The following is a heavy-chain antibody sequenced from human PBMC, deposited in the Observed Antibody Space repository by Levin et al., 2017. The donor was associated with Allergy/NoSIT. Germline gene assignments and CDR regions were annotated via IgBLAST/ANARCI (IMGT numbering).Heavy chain of an antibody. CDR3: ARDRPLYCSSTSCSDDY. V-gene: IGHV7-4-1*02. Sequence: GESLKISCKASGYTFTSYAMNWVRQAPGQGLEWMGWINTNTGNPTYAQGFTGRFVFSLDTSVSTAYLQISSLKAEDTAVYYCARDRPLYCSSTSCSDDYWGQGTLVTVSS. CDR2: INTNTGNP. D-gene: IGHD2-2*01. CDR1: GYTFTSYA. J-gene: IGHJ4*02.